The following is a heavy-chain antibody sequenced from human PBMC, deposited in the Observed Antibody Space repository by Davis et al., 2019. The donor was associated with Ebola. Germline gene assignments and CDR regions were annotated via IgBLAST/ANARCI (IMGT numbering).Heavy chain of an antibody. CDR2: IYYSGST. D-gene: IGHD6-13*01. Sequence: SETLSLTCTVSGGSISSSSYYWGWIRQPPGKGLEWIGSIYYSGSTYYNPSLKSRVTISVDTSKNQFSLKLSSVTAADTAVYYCARGPAAGPRPYYFDYWGQGTLVTVSS. CDR1: GGSISSSSYY. CDR3: ARGPAAGPRPYYFDY. J-gene: IGHJ4*02. V-gene: IGHV4-39*07.